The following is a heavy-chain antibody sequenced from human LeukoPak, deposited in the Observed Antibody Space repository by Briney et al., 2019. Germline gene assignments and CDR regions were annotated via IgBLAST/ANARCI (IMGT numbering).Heavy chain of an antibody. V-gene: IGHV3-64*01. D-gene: IGHD3-3*01. J-gene: IGHJ4*02. CDR3: ARGYDFWSGYWSHSDY. CDR2: ISSNGGSR. Sequence: GGSLRLSCAASGFTFSSYAMHWVRQAPGKGLEYVSAISSNGGSRYYANSVKGRFTISRDNSKNTLYLQMGSLRAEDMAVYYCARGYDFWSGYWSHSDYWGQGTLVTVSS. CDR1: GFTFSSYA.